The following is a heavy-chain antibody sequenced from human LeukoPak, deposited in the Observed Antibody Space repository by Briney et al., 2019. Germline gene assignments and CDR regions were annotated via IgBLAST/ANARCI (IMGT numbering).Heavy chain of an antibody. D-gene: IGHD3-9*01. CDR1: GGPFSGFF. CDR2: INHSGST. Sequence: SETLSLTCADYGGPFSGFFWSWIRQPPGKGLEWIGEINHSGSTNYNPSLKSRVTISVDRSKNQFSLKLSSVTAADTAVYYCASSYYDILTGYYTPFDPWGQGTLVTVSS. J-gene: IGHJ5*02. V-gene: IGHV4-34*01. CDR3: ASSYYDILTGYYTPFDP.